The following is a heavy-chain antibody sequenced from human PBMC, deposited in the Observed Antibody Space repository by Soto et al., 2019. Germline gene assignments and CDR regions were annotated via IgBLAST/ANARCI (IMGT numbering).Heavy chain of an antibody. CDR3: ARVSYYYDSSGTNWFDP. CDR1: GYTFTSYG. CDR2: ISAYNGNT. J-gene: IGHJ5*02. D-gene: IGHD3-22*01. Sequence: GASVKVSCKASGYTFTSYGISWVRQAPGQGLEWMGWISAYNGNTNYAQKLQGRVTMTTDTSTSTAYMELRSLRSDDTAVYYCARVSYYYDSSGTNWFDPWGQGTLVTSPQ. V-gene: IGHV1-18*01.